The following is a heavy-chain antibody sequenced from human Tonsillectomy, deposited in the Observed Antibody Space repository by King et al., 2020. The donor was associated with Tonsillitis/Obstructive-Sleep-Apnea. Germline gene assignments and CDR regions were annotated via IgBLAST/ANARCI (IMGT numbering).Heavy chain of an antibody. Sequence: VQLVESGGGVVQPGRSLRLSCAASGFTFSSYAMHWVRQAPGKGLEWVAVISYDGSNKYYADSVKGRFTISRDNSKNTLYLQMNSLRAEDTAVYYCARDQPYYDFWSGYYTHYYYGMDVWGQGTTVTVSS. CDR2: ISYDGSNK. CDR3: ARDQPYYDFWSGYYTHYYYGMDV. V-gene: IGHV3-30*04. CDR1: GFTFSSYA. J-gene: IGHJ6*02. D-gene: IGHD3-3*01.